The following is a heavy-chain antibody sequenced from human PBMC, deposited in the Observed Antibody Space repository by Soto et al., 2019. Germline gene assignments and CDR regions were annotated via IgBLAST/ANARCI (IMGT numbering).Heavy chain of an antibody. V-gene: IGHV1-18*01. CDR1: GYTFTSYG. CDR2: ISAYNGNT. D-gene: IGHD2-15*01. CDR3: ARAYCSGGSCYPTDY. J-gene: IGHJ4*02. Sequence: SVKVSCKASGYTFTSYGISWVRQAPGQGLEWMGWISAYNGNTNYAQKLQGRVTMTTDTSTSTAYMELRSLRSDDTAVYYCARAYCSGGSCYPTDYWGQGTLVTVSS.